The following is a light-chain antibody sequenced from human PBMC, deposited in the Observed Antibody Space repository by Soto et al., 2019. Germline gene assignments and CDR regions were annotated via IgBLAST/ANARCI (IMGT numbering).Light chain of an antibody. CDR2: DAS. CDR1: QSISSW. J-gene: IGKJ2*01. Sequence: DIQMTQSPSTLSASVGDRVTITCRASQSISSWLAWYQQKPGKAPKLLIYDASILDSGVSSRFSVSVSGTEFTLTIRSLQPDDFATYYCQQYNSFSYPFGQGTKVDIK. CDR3: QQYNSFSYP. V-gene: IGKV1-5*01.